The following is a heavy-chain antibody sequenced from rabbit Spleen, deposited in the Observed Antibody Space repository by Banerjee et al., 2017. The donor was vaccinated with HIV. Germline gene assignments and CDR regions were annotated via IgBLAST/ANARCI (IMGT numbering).Heavy chain of an antibody. D-gene: IGHD8-1*01. J-gene: IGHJ6*01. CDR2: INAATGKP. Sequence: QSLEESGGDLVKPGASLTLTCIASGVSFSGNSYMCWVRQAPGKGLEWIACINAATGKPVYATWAKGRFTISRTSSTTVTLQMTSLTAADTATYFCARDTGSSFSSYGMDLWGPGTLVTVS. CDR3: ARDTGSSFSSYGMDL. CDR1: GVSFSGNSY. V-gene: IGHV1S40*01.